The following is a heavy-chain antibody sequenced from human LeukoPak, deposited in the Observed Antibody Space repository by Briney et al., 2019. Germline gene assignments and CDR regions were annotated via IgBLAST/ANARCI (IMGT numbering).Heavy chain of an antibody. V-gene: IGHV4-59*01. Sequence: SETLSLTCTVSGGSISSYYWSWIRQPPGKGLEWIGYIYYSGSTNYNPSLKSRVTISVDTSKNQFSLKLSSVTAADTAVYYCAVTTEAAGTSGALDYWGQGTLVTVSS. J-gene: IGHJ4*02. D-gene: IGHD6-13*01. CDR2: IYYSGST. CDR1: GGSISSYY. CDR3: AVTTEAAGTSGALDY.